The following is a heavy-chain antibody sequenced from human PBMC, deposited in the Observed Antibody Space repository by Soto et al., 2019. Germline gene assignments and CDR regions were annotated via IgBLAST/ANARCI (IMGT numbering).Heavy chain of an antibody. CDR1: GGSISSSSYY. J-gene: IGHJ5*02. CDR3: ARVRLGSSGFTFDP. Sequence: SETLSLTCTVSGGSISSSSYYWGWIRQPPGKGPEWIGSIYYSGSTYYNPSLKSRITINPDTSKNQFSLQLNSVTPEDTAVYYCARVRLGSSGFTFDPWGQGTLVTVSS. CDR2: IYYSGST. D-gene: IGHD6-19*01. V-gene: IGHV4-39*01.